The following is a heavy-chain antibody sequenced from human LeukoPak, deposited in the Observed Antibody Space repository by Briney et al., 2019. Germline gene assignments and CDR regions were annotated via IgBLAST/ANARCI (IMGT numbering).Heavy chain of an antibody. Sequence: GGSLRLSCAASGFTFSNSEMNWVRQAPGKGLEWVSYISRSGGTLYYADSVKGRFTISRDNTMNLLYLQMNSLRAEDTAVYYCAKGQNSHFDYWGQGTLVTVSS. CDR1: GFTFSNSE. CDR3: AKGQNSHFDY. CDR2: ISRSGGTL. D-gene: IGHD2/OR15-2a*01. J-gene: IGHJ4*02. V-gene: IGHV3-48*03.